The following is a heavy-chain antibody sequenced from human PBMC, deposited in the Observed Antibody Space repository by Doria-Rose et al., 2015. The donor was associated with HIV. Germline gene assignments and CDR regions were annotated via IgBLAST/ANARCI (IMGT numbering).Heavy chain of an antibody. Sequence: QVQLVQSGPGLVKPSETLSLTCSVSGGSISHYYWSWIRQPPGKGLEYIGDICYTGSTNYSPSLKSRVSISIDTSKNKFSLRLSSVTAADTAVYYCAGVLSGTYDYWGQGTLVTVSS. V-gene: IGHV4-59*01. CDR2: ICYTGST. J-gene: IGHJ4*02. D-gene: IGHD1-26*01. CDR1: GGSISHYY. CDR3: AGVLSGTYDY.